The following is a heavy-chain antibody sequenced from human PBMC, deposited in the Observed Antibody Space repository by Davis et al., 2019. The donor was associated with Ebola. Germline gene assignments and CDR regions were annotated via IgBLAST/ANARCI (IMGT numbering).Heavy chain of an antibody. J-gene: IGHJ4*02. V-gene: IGHV3-23*01. CDR1: GFTFSSNV. CDR3: AKRGIAVIGTDY. D-gene: IGHD6-19*01. CDR2: TSPGGDYI. Sequence: GESLKISCAASGFTFSSNVMSWVRQAPGKGLEWVSTTSPGGDYIYYADSVRGRFTTSRDNSKNTLYLQMNSLRGEDTGIYYCAKRGIAVIGTDYWGQGTLVTVSS.